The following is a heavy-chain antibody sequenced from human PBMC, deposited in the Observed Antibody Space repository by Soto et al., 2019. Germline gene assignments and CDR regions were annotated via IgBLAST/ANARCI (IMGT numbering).Heavy chain of an antibody. V-gene: IGHV4-59*01. CDR2: IAYTGIT. J-gene: IGHJ4*02. Sequence: QVHLQESGPGLLKPSETLSLTCGVSGGPIRSYYLSWVRQAPGKGLEWIAYIAYTGITGYNPALPSRVTISGDTSQNLFSLKMTSVTAADTAVYYCAREGFSGYEALDYWGQGILVTVSS. CDR1: GGPIRSYY. CDR3: AREGFSGYEALDY. D-gene: IGHD5-12*01.